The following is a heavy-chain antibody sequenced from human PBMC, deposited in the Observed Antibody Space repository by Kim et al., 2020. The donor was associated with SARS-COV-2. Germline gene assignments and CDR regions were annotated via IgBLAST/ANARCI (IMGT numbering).Heavy chain of an antibody. CDR2: IYYSGST. V-gene: IGHV4-59*08. J-gene: IGHJ5*02. CDR1: GGSISSYY. Sequence: SETLSLTCTVSGGSISSYYWSWIRQPPGKGLEWIGYIYYSGSTNYNPSLKSRVTISVDTSKNQFSLKLSSVTAADTAVYYCARLAGLRGWFDPWGQGTLVTVSS. CDR3: ARLAGLRGWFDP.